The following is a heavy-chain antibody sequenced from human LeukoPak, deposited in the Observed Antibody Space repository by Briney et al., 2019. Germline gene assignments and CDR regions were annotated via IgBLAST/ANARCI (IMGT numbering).Heavy chain of an antibody. CDR2: IKPNSGGT. CDR1: GYTFTGYY. Sequence: GASVKVSCKASGYTFTGYYMHWVRQAPGQGLEWMGWIKPNSGGTNYAQKFQGRVTMTRDTSISTAYMELSRLRSDDTAVYYCARWEGVVMTPKWYFDLWGRGTLVTVSS. J-gene: IGHJ2*01. CDR3: ARWEGVVMTPKWYFDL. D-gene: IGHD4-23*01. V-gene: IGHV1-2*02.